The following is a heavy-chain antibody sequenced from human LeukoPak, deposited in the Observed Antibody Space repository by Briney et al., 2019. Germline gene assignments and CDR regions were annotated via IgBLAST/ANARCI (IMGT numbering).Heavy chain of an antibody. CDR3: AGGNYDFWSGYFDY. Sequence: SQTLSLTCTVSGGSISSGSYYWRWIRQPAGKGLEWIGRIYTSGSTNYNPSLKSRVTISVDTSKNQFSLKLSSVTAADTAVYYCAGGNYDFWSGYFDYWGQGTLVTVSS. J-gene: IGHJ4*02. V-gene: IGHV4-61*02. CDR1: GGSISSGSYY. D-gene: IGHD3-3*01. CDR2: IYTSGST.